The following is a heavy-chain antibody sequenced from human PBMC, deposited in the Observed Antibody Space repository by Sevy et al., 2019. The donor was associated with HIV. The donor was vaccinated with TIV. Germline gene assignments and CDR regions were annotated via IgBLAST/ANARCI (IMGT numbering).Heavy chain of an antibody. CDR1: GFIFSDYY. Sequence: GGSLRLSCSGSGFIFSDYYMSWIRQAPGRGLEWVGRIKSKTDGGPTDYAAPVKGRFTISRDESKNTLYLQMNSLKTEDTAVYYCTTDAHDFTNYPSPYYFDQWGQGTLVTVSS. CDR3: TTDAHDFTNYPSPYYFDQ. V-gene: IGHV3-15*01. D-gene: IGHD4-4*01. J-gene: IGHJ4*02. CDR2: IKSKTDGGPT.